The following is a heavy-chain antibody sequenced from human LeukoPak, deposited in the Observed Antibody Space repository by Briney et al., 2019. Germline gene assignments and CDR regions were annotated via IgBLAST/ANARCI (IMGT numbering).Heavy chain of an antibody. Sequence: SETLSLTCAVYGGSFSGYYWSWIRQPPGKGLEWIGEINHSGSTNYNPSLKSRVTISVDTSKNQFSPKLSSVTAADTAVYYCAISYYDFWSGYFAGEGRHYFDYWGQGTLVTVSS. CDR3: AISYYDFWSGYFAGEGRHYFDY. V-gene: IGHV4-34*01. D-gene: IGHD3-3*01. J-gene: IGHJ4*02. CDR2: INHSGST. CDR1: GGSFSGYY.